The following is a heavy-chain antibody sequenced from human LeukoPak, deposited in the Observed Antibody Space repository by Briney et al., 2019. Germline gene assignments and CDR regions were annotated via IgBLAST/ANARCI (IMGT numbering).Heavy chain of an antibody. J-gene: IGHJ4*02. CDR3: ARGLLRSKWLLCY. D-gene: IGHD3-22*01. CDR2: MNPNSGNT. Sequence: GASVKGSCKASGYTFTSYDINWVRQATGQGLEWMGWMNPNSGNTGYAQKFQGRVTITRNTSISTAYMELSSLRSEDTAVYYCARGLLRSKWLLCYWGQGTLVTVSS. CDR1: GYTFTSYD. V-gene: IGHV1-8*03.